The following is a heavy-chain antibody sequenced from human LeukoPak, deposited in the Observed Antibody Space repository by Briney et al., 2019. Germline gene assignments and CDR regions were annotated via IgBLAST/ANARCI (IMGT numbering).Heavy chain of an antibody. D-gene: IGHD6-13*01. V-gene: IGHV3-21*01. CDR2: ISSSSSYI. J-gene: IGHJ4*02. CDR3: AKVLLGSSWYLLFDY. CDR1: GFTFSSYS. Sequence: GGSLRLSCAASGFTFSSYSMNWVRQAPGKGLEWVSSISSSSSYIYYADSVKGRFTISRDNAKNSLYLQMNSLRAVDTAVYYCAKVLLGSSWYLLFDYWGQGTLVTVSS.